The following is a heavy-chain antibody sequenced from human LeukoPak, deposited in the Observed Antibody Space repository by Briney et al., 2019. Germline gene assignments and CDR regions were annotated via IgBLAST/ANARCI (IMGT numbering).Heavy chain of an antibody. CDR2: ISGSGGST. J-gene: IGHJ4*02. CDR1: GFTFSSYA. Sequence: GGSLTLSCAASGFTFSSYAMSWVRQAPGKGLEWVSAISGSGGSTYYADSVKGRFTISRDNSKSTVYLQMNSLRAEDTAVYYCAKDPSSGRLKYFDYWGQGTLVTVSS. D-gene: IGHD6-19*01. CDR3: AKDPSSGRLKYFDY. V-gene: IGHV3-23*01.